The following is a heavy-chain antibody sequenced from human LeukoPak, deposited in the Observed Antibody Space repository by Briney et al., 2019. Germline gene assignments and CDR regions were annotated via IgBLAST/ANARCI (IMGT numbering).Heavy chain of an antibody. CDR2: ISAYNGNT. Sequence: ASVKVSCKASGYTFTSYGISWVQQAPGQGLEWMGWISAYNGNTNYAQKLQDRVTMTTDTSTSTAYMELRSLRSDDTAVYYCARVHSPRFVVVPAANRRDAFDIWGQGTMVTVSS. D-gene: IGHD2-2*01. J-gene: IGHJ3*02. CDR1: GYTFTSYG. CDR3: ARVHSPRFVVVPAANRRDAFDI. V-gene: IGHV1-18*01.